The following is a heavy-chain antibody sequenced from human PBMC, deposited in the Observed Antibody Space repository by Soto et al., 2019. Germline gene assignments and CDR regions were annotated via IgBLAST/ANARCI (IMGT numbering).Heavy chain of an antibody. CDR1: GGSVSSESHY. J-gene: IGHJ6*02. CDR3: ARDPYHFRSGSYYYAMEV. CDR2: IYYTGST. Sequence: PSETLSLTCTVSGGSVSSESHYWSWIRQTPGKGLEWIGYIYYTGSTNYNPSLKGRVTMSVDTSRDQVSLRLRSVTRADTAVYYCARDPYHFRSGSYYYAMEVWGQGTTVTVYS. D-gene: IGHD3-3*02. V-gene: IGHV4-61*01.